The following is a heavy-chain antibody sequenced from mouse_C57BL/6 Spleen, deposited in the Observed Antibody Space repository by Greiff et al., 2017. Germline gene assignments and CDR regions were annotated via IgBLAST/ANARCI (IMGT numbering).Heavy chain of an antibody. CDR1: GYAFSSYW. D-gene: IGHD2-2*01. J-gene: IGHJ3*01. CDR2: IYPGDGDA. Sequence: VQLQQSGAELVKPGASVKISCKASGYAFSSYWMNWVKQRHGKGLEWLGQIYPGDGDANYNGKFKGKGPLTADTSSSTAYMQRISLTAEDSAVDFCASNYYGYDGVAYWGQGTLVTVSA. V-gene: IGHV1-80*01. CDR3: ASNYYGYDGVAY.